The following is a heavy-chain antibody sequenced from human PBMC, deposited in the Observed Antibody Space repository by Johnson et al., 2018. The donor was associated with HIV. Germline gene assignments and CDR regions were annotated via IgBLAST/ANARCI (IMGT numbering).Heavy chain of an antibody. CDR3: SSRSATL. V-gene: IGHV3-33*01. J-gene: IGHJ3*01. CDR2: IWYDGSNK. Sequence: VQLVESGGGVVQPGRSLRLSCAASGFTFSSYGMHWVRQPPGKGLEGVAVIWYDGSNKYYADSVKGRFTISRDNSKKTMYLQMGSLRPDDMALYYCSSRSATLWGQGTMVTVSS. CDR1: GFTFSSYG. D-gene: IGHD1-1*01.